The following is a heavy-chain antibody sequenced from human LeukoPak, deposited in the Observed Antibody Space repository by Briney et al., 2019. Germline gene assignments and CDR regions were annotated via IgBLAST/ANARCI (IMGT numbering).Heavy chain of an antibody. CDR3: ARTRTSSPFDY. D-gene: IGHD6-13*01. J-gene: IGHJ4*02. CDR2: IDWDDDK. Sequence: SGPTLFNPTQTLTLTCTFSGFSLSTRGMCVSWIRQPPGKALEWLSRIDWDDDKFYKTTLKTRITISKDTSKNQVVLTMTNMDPVDTATYYCARTRTSSPFDYWGQGTLVTVSS. V-gene: IGHV2-70*17. CDR1: GFSLSTRGMC.